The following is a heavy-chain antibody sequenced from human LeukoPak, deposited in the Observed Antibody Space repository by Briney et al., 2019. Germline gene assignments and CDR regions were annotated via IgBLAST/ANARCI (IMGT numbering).Heavy chain of an antibody. Sequence: KPSETLSLTCAVYGGSFSGYYWSWIRQPPGKGLEWIGEINHSGSTNYNPSLKSRVTISVDTSKNQFSLKLSSVTAADTAVYYCARGRSKQWLSGYFDLWGHGTLVTVSS. CDR1: GGSFSGYY. CDR3: ARGRSKQWLSGYFDL. D-gene: IGHD6-19*01. J-gene: IGHJ2*01. V-gene: IGHV4-34*01. CDR2: INHSGST.